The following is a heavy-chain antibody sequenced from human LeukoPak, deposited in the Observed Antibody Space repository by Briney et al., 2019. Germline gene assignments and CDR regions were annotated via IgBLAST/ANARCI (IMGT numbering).Heavy chain of an antibody. V-gene: IGHV3-30*04. Sequence: GGSLRLSCAASGFTFSSFAMHWVRQAPGKGLEWMAVVSFDGSSGYYADSVKGRFTISRDNSKDTLYLQMNSLRAEDTAVYYCARDASSFTDLDYWGQGTLVTVSS. CDR3: ARDASSFTDLDY. D-gene: IGHD6-19*01. CDR2: VSFDGSSG. J-gene: IGHJ4*02. CDR1: GFTFSSFA.